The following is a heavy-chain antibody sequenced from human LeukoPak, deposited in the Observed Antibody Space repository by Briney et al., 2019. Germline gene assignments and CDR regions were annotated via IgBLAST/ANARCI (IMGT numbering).Heavy chain of an antibody. D-gene: IGHD6-19*01. Sequence: LSLTCTVSGGSISSGGYYWSWIRQHPGKGLEWVSYISSSGSTIYYADSVKGRFTISRNNAKNSLYLQMNSLRAEDTAVYYCARESPSGWYHFDYWGQGTLVTVPS. CDR3: ARESPSGWYHFDY. CDR2: ISSSGSTI. V-gene: IGHV3-11*01. CDR1: GGSISSGGYY. J-gene: IGHJ4*02.